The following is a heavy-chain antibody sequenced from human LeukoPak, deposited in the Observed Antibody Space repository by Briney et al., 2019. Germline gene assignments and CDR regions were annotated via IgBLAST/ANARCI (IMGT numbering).Heavy chain of an antibody. CDR3: ARDRIGGMDV. Sequence: GGSLRLSCAASGFTFGSFWMSWVRQAPGKGLEWVANIKQDGSEKYYVDSVKGRFTISRDNAKNALYLQMNSLRGEDTAVYYCARDRIGGMDVWGQGTTVTVSS. CDR1: GFTFGSFW. D-gene: IGHD2-15*01. CDR2: IKQDGSEK. J-gene: IGHJ6*02. V-gene: IGHV3-7*01.